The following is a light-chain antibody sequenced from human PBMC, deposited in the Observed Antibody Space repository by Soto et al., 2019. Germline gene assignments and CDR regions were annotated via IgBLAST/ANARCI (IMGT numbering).Light chain of an antibody. V-gene: IGLV2-14*01. CDR1: SSDICSYNY. CDR3: QSYDSSLSGYV. CDR2: EVR. J-gene: IGLJ1*01. Sequence: QSVLTQPASVSGSPGQSITISCTGTSSDICSYNYVAWDQQFPGKTPKLIIYEVRNRPSGVSFRFSGPKSGNTASLTITGLQAEDEADYYCQSYDSSLSGYVFGTGT.